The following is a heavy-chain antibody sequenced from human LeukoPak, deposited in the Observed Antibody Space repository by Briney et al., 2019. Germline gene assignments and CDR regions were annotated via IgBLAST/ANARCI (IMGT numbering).Heavy chain of an antibody. V-gene: IGHV3-21*01. CDR3: ARDSPVAGSY. CDR1: GFTFSSYS. CDR2: ISSSSSYI. D-gene: IGHD6-19*01. Sequence: GGSLRLSCVASGFTFSSYSMNWVRQAPGKGLEWVSSISSSSSYIYYADSVKGRFAISRDNAKNSLYLQMNSLRAEDTAVYYCARDSPVAGSYWGQGTLVTVSS. J-gene: IGHJ4*02.